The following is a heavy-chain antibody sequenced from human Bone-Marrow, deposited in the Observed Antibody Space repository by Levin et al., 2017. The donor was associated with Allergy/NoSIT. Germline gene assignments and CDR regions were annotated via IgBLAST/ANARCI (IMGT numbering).Heavy chain of an antibody. CDR2: ISWNSGSI. Sequence: LSLTCAASGFYFDHYAMHWVRPAPGKGLEWVSGISWNSGSICYEDSVKGRFTISRDNAKNSLYLQMNSLRPEDTAFYYCAKDTEYYYDSTGYYNYWGQGTLVTVSS. J-gene: IGHJ4*02. CDR1: GFYFDHYA. D-gene: IGHD3-22*01. CDR3: AKDTEYYYDSTGYYNY. V-gene: IGHV3-9*01.